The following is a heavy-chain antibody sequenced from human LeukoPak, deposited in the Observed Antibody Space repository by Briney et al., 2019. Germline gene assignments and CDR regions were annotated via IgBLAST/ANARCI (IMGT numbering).Heavy chain of an antibody. CDR2: ISYDGSNK. V-gene: IGHV3-30*03. D-gene: IGHD3-22*01. J-gene: IGHJ6*02. CDR1: GFTFSSYG. Sequence: GGSLRLSCAASGFTFSSYGMHWVRQAPGKGLEWVAVISYDGSNKYYADSVKGRFTISRDNSKNTLYLQMNSLKTEDTAVCYCTRLEDSSGSFSYVMDVWGPGTTVTVSS. CDR3: TRLEDSSGSFSYVMDV.